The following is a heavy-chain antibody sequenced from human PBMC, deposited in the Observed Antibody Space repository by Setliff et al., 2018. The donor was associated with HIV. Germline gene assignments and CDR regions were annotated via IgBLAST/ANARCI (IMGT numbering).Heavy chain of an antibody. CDR1: GGSISSGSYY. V-gene: IGHV4-61*10. CDR2: IYYSGTT. Sequence: PSETLSLTCTVSGGSISSGSYYWSWIRQPAGKGVEWIGYIYYSGTTNYNPSLESRVTISIDTSESQFSLKLTSVTTADTAMYFCAASADGDCATTSCTNWFDPWGQGTLVTVSS. CDR3: AASADGDCATTSCTNWFDP. D-gene: IGHD2-21*01. J-gene: IGHJ5*02.